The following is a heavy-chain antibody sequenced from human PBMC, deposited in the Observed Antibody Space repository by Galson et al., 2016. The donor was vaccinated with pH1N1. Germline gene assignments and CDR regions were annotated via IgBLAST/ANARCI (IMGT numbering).Heavy chain of an antibody. CDR3: ARAGGTFRHYFDF. D-gene: IGHD1-26*01. Sequence: ETLSLTCTVFGGSTNVVYWSWVRQPPGQGLDWLGYSYYTGPTKYNPSLKSRITISVDRSTNQISLNLKSVTAADTGVYSCARAGGTFRHYFDFWGQGILVTVSS. J-gene: IGHJ4*02. CDR2: SYYTGPT. CDR1: GGSTNVVY. V-gene: IGHV4-59*01.